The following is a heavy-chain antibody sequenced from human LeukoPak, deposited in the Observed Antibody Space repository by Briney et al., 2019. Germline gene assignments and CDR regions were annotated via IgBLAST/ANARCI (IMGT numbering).Heavy chain of an antibody. J-gene: IGHJ4*02. V-gene: IGHV4-39*01. CDR3: ASLRGSSYLPLFDY. D-gene: IGHD1-26*01. CDR1: GGSISSSSYY. CDR2: ICYSGYT. Sequence: SETLSLTCTVSGGSISSSSYYWGWIRPPPGTGLEWIGSICYSGYTYYNPSLKSRVTISVDTSKNQFSLKLSSVTAADTAVYYCASLRGSSYLPLFDYWGQGTLVTVSS.